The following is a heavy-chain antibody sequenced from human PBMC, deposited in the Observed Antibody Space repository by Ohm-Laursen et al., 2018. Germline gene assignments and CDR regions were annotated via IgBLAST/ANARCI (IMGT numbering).Heavy chain of an antibody. CDR3: ARGALIGYCSSTNCYTRGFDP. CDR1: GYTFTGYY. V-gene: IGHV1-2*02. Sequence: SVKVSCKASGYTFTGYYMHWVRQAPGQGLEWMGWINPNSGGTNYAQKFQGRVTMTRDTSISTACMELSRLRSDDTAVYYCARGALIGYCSSTNCYTRGFDPWGQGTLVTVSS. D-gene: IGHD2-2*02. J-gene: IGHJ5*02. CDR2: INPNSGGT.